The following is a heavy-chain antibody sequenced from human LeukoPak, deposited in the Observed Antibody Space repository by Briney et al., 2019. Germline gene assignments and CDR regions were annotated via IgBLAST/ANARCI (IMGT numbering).Heavy chain of an antibody. CDR3: AHRPAMVTTKEFYYFDY. J-gene: IGHJ4*02. Sequence: SGPTLVKPTQTLTLTCSFSGFSLSTSGVGVGWIRQPPGKALEWLALIYWDDDERYRPSLKSRLTITKDTSRNQVVLTMTNMDPVDTATHSCAHRPAMVTTKEFYYFDYWGQGTLVTVSS. D-gene: IGHD4-17*01. CDR2: IYWDDDE. V-gene: IGHV2-5*02. CDR1: GFSLSTSGVG.